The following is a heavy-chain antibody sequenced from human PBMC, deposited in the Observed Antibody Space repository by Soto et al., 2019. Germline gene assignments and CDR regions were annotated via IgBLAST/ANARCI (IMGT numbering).Heavy chain of an antibody. Sequence: QVQLEESGGGLVKPGGSLRLSCAASGFTFSDYYMSWIRQAPGKGLEWVSYISSSGGHTNHADSVKGRFTISRDNANNSLYLQMNSLRVDDTAVYYCARRLVGDIIEDMWGQGTMVTVSS. CDR1: GFTFSDYY. V-gene: IGHV3-11*06. CDR3: ARRLVGDIIEDM. D-gene: IGHD1-26*01. CDR2: ISSSGGHT. J-gene: IGHJ3*02.